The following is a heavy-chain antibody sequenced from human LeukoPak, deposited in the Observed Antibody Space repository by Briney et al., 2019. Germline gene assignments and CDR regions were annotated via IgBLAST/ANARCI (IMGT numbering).Heavy chain of an antibody. J-gene: IGHJ6*02. CDR2: IYSGGST. CDR3: ARYCTSTSCYVRYGMDV. CDR1: GFTVSSNY. D-gene: IGHD2-2*01. Sequence: GGSLRLSCAASGFTVSSNYMSWVRQAPGKGLEWVSVIYSGGSTYYADSVKGRFTISRDNSKNTLYMQMNGLRAEDTAVYHCARYCTSTSCYVRYGMDVWGQGTTVTVSS. V-gene: IGHV3-66*01.